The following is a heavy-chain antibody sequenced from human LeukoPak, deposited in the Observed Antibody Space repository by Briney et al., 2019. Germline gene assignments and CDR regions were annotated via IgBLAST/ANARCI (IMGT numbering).Heavy chain of an antibody. V-gene: IGHV1-69*04. D-gene: IGHD3-10*01. CDR1: GGTFSSYA. J-gene: IGHJ6*02. CDR3: ARDTTYYYGSGSYYNAYYYYYGMDA. CDR2: IIPILGIA. Sequence: SVKVSCKASGGTFSSYAISWVRQAPGQGLEWMGRIIPILGIANYAQKFQGRVTITADKSTSTAYMELSSLRSEDTAVYYCARDTTYYYGSGSYYNAYYYYYGMDAWGQGTTVTVSS.